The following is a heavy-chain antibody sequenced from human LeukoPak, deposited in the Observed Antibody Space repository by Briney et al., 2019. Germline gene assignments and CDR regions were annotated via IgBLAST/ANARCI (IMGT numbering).Heavy chain of an antibody. J-gene: IGHJ6*02. CDR2: ISYDGSNK. D-gene: IGHD3-22*01. Sequence: GRSLRLSCAASRFTFSNYAMHWVRQAPGKGLEGVAVISYDGSNKYYADSVKGRFTISRDNSRNTVYMEMNSLRAEDTAVYYCSRSYTNYYDWCCYYYNYGMDVWGQGTTVTVSS. CDR1: RFTFSNYA. CDR3: SRSYTNYYDWCCYYYNYGMDV. V-gene: IGHV3-30-3*01.